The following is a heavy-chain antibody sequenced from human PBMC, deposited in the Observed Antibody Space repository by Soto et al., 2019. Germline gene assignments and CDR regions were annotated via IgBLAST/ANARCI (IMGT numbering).Heavy chain of an antibody. Sequence: ASVKVSCKASGVGFSTYAITWVRQAPGQGLEWMGGITPIGGTTSYAQKFQGRVTMTRDTSTSTVYMELSSLRSEDTAVYYCARVWNDVLHYYYGMDVWGQGTTVTVSS. CDR3: ARVWNDVLHYYYGMDV. D-gene: IGHD1-1*01. CDR1: GVGFSTYA. CDR2: ITPIGGTT. J-gene: IGHJ6*02. V-gene: IGHV1-46*01.